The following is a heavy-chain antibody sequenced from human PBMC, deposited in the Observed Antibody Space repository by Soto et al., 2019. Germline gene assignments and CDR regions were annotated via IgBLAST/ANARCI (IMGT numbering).Heavy chain of an antibody. J-gene: IGHJ4*02. D-gene: IGHD1-26*01. Sequence: QITLKESGPTLVKPTQTLTLTCTFSGFSLTTDRVGVGWIRQPPGGALEWLAVIYWDDSKTYRPSLESRLTITKDTSKHQVALTMTNMDSLDTATYYCAHAYGGRSLYWGQGTLVTVSS. V-gene: IGHV2-5*02. CDR1: GFSLTTDRVG. CDR3: AHAYGGRSLY. CDR2: IYWDDSK.